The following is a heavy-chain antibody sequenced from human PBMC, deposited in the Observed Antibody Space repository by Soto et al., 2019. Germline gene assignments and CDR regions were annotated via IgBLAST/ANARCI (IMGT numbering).Heavy chain of an antibody. CDR2: ISAYNGNT. CDR1: GYTFTSYG. Sequence: EASVKVSCKASGYTFTSYGISWVRQAPGQGLEWMGWISAYNGNTNYAQKLQGRVTMTTDTSTSTAYMELRSLRSDDTAVYYCARDLATYYGSGSYYRLGAFDIWGQGTMVTVSS. V-gene: IGHV1-18*01. D-gene: IGHD3-10*01. J-gene: IGHJ3*02. CDR3: ARDLATYYGSGSYYRLGAFDI.